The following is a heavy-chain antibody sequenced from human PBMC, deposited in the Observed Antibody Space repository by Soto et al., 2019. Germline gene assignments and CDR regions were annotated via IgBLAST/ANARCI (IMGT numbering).Heavy chain of an antibody. V-gene: IGHV4-39*01. D-gene: IGHD3-3*01. CDR2: IYYSGST. CDR3: ARHYDFWSGYYILDY. J-gene: IGHJ4*02. CDR1: GGSISSSSYY. Sequence: QLQLQESGPGLVKPSETLSLTCTVSGGSISSSSYYWGWIRQPPGKGLEWIGSIYYSGSTYYNPSLKSRVPIPVDTSKNQFSLKLSSVTAADTAVYYCARHYDFWSGYYILDYWGQGTLVTVSS.